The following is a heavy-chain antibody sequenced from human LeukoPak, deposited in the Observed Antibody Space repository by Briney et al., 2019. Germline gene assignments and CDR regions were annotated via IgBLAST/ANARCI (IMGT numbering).Heavy chain of an antibody. Sequence: SETLSLTCTVSGGSISSSSYYWGWIRQPPGKGLEWIGEINHSGSTNYNPSLKSRVTISVDTSKNQFSLKLSSVTAADTAVYYCARLSVAGTFYCYYYMDVWGKGTTVTISS. CDR3: ARLSVAGTFYCYYYMDV. CDR2: INHSGST. CDR1: GGSISSSSYY. J-gene: IGHJ6*03. D-gene: IGHD6-19*01. V-gene: IGHV4-39*07.